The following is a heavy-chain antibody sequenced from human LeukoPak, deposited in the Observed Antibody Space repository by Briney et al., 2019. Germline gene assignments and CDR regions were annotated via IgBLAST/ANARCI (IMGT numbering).Heavy chain of an antibody. D-gene: IGHD5-24*01. J-gene: IGHJ4*02. CDR3: AREVMATNDFDY. CDR2: IYISGTT. Sequence: SQTLSLTCTVSGGSLSSYYWSWLRQPAGQGLEGIGGIYISGTTSYNPSLTSRVIMSIDTSKNQFSLKLSSVTAADTAVYYCAREVMATNDFDYWGQGTLVTVSS. V-gene: IGHV4-4*07. CDR1: GGSLSSYY.